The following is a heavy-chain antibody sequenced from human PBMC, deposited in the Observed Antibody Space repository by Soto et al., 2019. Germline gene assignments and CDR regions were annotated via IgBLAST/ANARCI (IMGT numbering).Heavy chain of an antibody. J-gene: IGHJ4*02. CDR1: GFTFSRVS. CDR2: ISSASSET. CDR3: ARDQTSDIPMPGF. D-gene: IGHD5-18*01. Sequence: GGSLRLSCEASGFTFSRVSMNWVRQVPGKGLEWVASISSASSETWYADSVKGRFIISRDNAQNSLFLQMNTLRPEDSAIYYCARDQTSDIPMPGFWGQGALVTVSS. V-gene: IGHV3-21*01.